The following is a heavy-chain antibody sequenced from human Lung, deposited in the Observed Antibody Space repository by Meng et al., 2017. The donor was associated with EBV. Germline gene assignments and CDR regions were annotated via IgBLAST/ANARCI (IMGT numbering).Heavy chain of an antibody. CDR3: ARAPYGSGVDY. CDR1: GGSISSGGYH. CDR2: IYYSGRT. J-gene: IGHJ4*02. D-gene: IGHD3-10*01. Sequence: LRESGQHLVTPSQTLSLTCAVSGGSISSGGYHWSWIRQSPGKGLEWIGHIYYSGRTYYNPSLKSRVTISADTSKNQFSLKLSSVTAADTAVYYCARAPYGSGVDYWGQGTLVTVSS. V-gene: IGHV4-30-4*01.